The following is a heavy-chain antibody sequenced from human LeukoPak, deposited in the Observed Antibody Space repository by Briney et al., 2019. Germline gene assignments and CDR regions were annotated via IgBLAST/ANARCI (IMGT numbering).Heavy chain of an antibody. J-gene: IGHJ4*02. CDR1: GFPFSSYA. V-gene: IGHV3-30-3*01. CDR3: ARDPYYYGSGSYYSRPGRGSYFDY. D-gene: IGHD3-10*01. CDR2: ISYDGSNK. Sequence: GGSLRLSCAATGFPFSSYAMHWVRQAPGKGLEWVAVISYDGSNKYYADSVKGRFTISRDNSKNTLYLQMNSLRAEDTAVYYCARDPYYYGSGSYYSRPGRGSYFDYWGQGTLVTVSS.